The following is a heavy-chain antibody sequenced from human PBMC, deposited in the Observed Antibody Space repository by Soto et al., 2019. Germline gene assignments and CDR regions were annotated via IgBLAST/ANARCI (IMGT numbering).Heavy chain of an antibody. D-gene: IGHD3-10*01. Sequence: QVQLVESGGGLVKPGGSLRLSCAASGFNFSDYYMTWIRQTPGEGLEWLSYISGSSSHTNYADSVKGRFTISRDNAKNSLYLQIISLGAEDTAVYYCARRLSAHFDYWGQGTLVTVSS. CDR3: ARRLSAHFDY. CDR1: GFNFSDYY. V-gene: IGHV3-11*05. CDR2: ISGSSSHT. J-gene: IGHJ4*02.